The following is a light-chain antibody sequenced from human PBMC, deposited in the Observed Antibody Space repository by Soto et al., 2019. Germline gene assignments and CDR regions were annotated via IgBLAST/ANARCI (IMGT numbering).Light chain of an antibody. CDR2: AAS. CDR3: LQDYNYPPT. V-gene: IGKV1-6*02. CDR1: QAIRND. J-gene: IGKJ5*01. Sequence: AIQMTQSPSSQSASVGDRVTIACRASQAIRNDLGWYQQKPGKAPKLLIYAASSLQSGVPSRFSGSGSGTDFTLTISSLQAADFATYYCLQDYNYPPTFGQGTRLEIK.